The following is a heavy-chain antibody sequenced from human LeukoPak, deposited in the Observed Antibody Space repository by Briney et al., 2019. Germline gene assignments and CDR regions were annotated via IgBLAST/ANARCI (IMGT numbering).Heavy chain of an antibody. V-gene: IGHV4-39*01. Sequence: SETLSLTCTVSGGSISSSSYYWGWIRQPPGKGLEWIGSIYYSGSTYYNPSLKSRVTISVDTSKNQFSLKLSSVTAADTAVYYCARGFVRYCSGGSCYPSYYYYYYMDVWGKGTTVTVSS. CDR1: GGSISSSSYY. J-gene: IGHJ6*03. CDR3: ARGFVRYCSGGSCYPSYYYYYYMDV. D-gene: IGHD2-15*01. CDR2: IYYSGST.